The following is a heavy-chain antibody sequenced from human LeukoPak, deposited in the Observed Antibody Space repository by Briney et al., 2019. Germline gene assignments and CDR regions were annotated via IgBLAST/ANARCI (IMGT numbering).Heavy chain of an antibody. CDR2: ISSNGGST. J-gene: IGHJ4*02. Sequence: PGGSLRLSCSASGFTFSSYAMHWVRQAPGKGLEYVSAISSNGGSTYYADSVKGRFTISRDNSKNTLYLQMSSLRAEDTAVYYCVKGGITMVRGVIAAFDYWGQGNLVTVSS. V-gene: IGHV3-64D*06. CDR1: GFTFSSYA. D-gene: IGHD3-10*01. CDR3: VKGGITMVRGVIAAFDY.